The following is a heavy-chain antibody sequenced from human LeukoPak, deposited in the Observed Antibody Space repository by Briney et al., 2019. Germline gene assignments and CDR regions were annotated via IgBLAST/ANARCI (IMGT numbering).Heavy chain of an antibody. CDR2: INHSGST. CDR1: GGSISSGSYY. J-gene: IGHJ4*02. V-gene: IGHV4-39*07. Sequence: KPSETLSLTCTVSGGSISSGSYYWGWIRQPPGEGLEWIGEINHSGSTNYNPSLRSRVTISVDTSKNQFSLKLFSVTAADTAVYYCARGRDDYNFAYWGQGTLDPVSS. CDR3: ARGRDDYNFAY. D-gene: IGHD5-24*01.